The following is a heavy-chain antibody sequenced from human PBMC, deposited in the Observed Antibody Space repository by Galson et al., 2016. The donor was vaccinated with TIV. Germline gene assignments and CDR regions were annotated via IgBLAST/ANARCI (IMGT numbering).Heavy chain of an antibody. D-gene: IGHD3-22*01. CDR3: ARLSAGYYDSDY. CDR1: GFTFGSYA. CDR2: ISSSGSTI. J-gene: IGHJ4*02. V-gene: IGHV3-48*02. Sequence: SLRLSCAGTGFTFGSYAMSWVRLAPGKGLEWVSSISSSGSTIYYADSVKGRFTISRDNAKDSLYLQMNSLRDEDTAVYYCARLSAGYYDSDYWGQGTLVTVSS.